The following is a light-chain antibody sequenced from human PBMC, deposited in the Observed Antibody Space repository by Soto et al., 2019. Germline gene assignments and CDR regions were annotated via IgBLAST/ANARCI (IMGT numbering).Light chain of an antibody. CDR3: LQFTAWPLT. V-gene: IGKV3-15*01. CDR2: FAS. Sequence: IVMTQSPATLSVSPGEKATLSCRASQTVYNNLAWYQQKPGQAPRLLVYFASTRATGVPARFSGSGSGIEFSLTISSLQSEDFALYYCLQFTAWPLTFGGGTKVETK. J-gene: IGKJ4*01. CDR1: QTVYNN.